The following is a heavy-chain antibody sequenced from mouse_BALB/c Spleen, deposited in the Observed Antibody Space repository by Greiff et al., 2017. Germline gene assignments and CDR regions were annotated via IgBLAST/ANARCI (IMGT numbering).Heavy chain of an antibody. V-gene: IGHV14-1*02. J-gene: IGHJ3*01. D-gene: IGHD2-4*01. Sequence: DVLLVESGAELVRPGALVKLSCKASGFNITDYYMHWVKQRPEQGLEWIGWIDPENGNTISDPKFQGKASITADTSSNTAYLQLSSLTSEDTAVYYCAPYDDYDWFAYWGQGTLVTVSA. CDR3: APYDDYDWFAY. CDR2: IDPENGNT. CDR1: GFNITDYY.